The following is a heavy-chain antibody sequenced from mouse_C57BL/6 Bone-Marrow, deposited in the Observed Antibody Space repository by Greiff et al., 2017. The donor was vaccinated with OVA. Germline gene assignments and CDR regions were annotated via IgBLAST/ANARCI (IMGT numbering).Heavy chain of an antibody. D-gene: IGHD1-1*01. Sequence: QVQLKESGAELARPGASVKLSCKASGYTFTSYGISWVKQRTGQGLEWIGEIYPRSGNTYYNEKFKGKATLTADKSSSTAYMELRSLTSEDSAVYFCARGDYYGSRGYAMDYWGQGTSVTVSS. CDR1: GYTFTSYG. V-gene: IGHV1-81*01. CDR3: ARGDYYGSRGYAMDY. J-gene: IGHJ4*01. CDR2: IYPRSGNT.